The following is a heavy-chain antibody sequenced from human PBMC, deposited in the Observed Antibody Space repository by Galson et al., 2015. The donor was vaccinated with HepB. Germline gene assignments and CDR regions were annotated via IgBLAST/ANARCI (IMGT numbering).Heavy chain of an antibody. CDR1: GYSFASYW. D-gene: IGHD6-13*01. CDR3: AKHVATSSWYGNAFDV. J-gene: IGHJ3*01. V-gene: IGHV5-51*01. Sequence: QSGAEVKKPGESLKISCKASGYSFASYWIDWVRQMPGKGLEWMGIISPGDSHTRYSPSFQGKVTISVDKSISTAYLQWSSLKASDTAMYYCAKHVATSSWYGNAFDVWGQGTMVTVSS. CDR2: ISPGDSHT.